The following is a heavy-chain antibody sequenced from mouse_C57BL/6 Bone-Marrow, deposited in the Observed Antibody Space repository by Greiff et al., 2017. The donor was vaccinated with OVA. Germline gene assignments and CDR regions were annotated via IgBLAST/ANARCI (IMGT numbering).Heavy chain of an antibody. V-gene: IGHV1-82*01. CDR1: GYAFSSSW. Sequence: QVQLKESGPELVKPGASVKISCKASGYAFSSSWMNWVKQRPGKGLEGIGRFYPGDGDTNYNGKFTGKATLTADKSSSTAYMQLSRLTSEDSAVYFCARSLTVYYFDYWGQGTTLTVSS. CDR3: ARSLTVYYFDY. J-gene: IGHJ2*01. CDR2: FYPGDGDT. D-gene: IGHD4-1*01.